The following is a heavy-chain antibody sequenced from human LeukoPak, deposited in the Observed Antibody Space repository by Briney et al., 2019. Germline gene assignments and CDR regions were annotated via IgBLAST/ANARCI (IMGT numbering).Heavy chain of an antibody. CDR2: IYTSGSP. V-gene: IGHV4-4*07. CDR3: ARAGYSYEGGYYGMDV. CDR1: GGSISSYY. D-gene: IGHD5-18*01. J-gene: IGHJ6*02. Sequence: PSETLSLTCTVSGGSISSYYWSWIRQPAGKGLEWIGRIYTSGSPNYNPSLKSRVTMSVDTSKNQFSLKLSSVTAADTAVYYCARAGYSYEGGYYGMDVWGQGTTVTVSS.